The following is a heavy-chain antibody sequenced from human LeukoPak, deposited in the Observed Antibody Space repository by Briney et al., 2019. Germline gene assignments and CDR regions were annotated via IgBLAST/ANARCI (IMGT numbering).Heavy chain of an antibody. J-gene: IGHJ6*03. Sequence: GSSVKVSCKASGGTFSTYAINWVRQAPGQGLEWMGGIIPIFGTADYAQKFQGRVTITADESTSTAYMELSSLRSEDTAVYYCARDTDRYCSGGSCYSENQNYYYYYYMDVWGKGTTVTVSS. D-gene: IGHD2-15*01. CDR1: GGTFSTYA. CDR2: IIPIFGTA. V-gene: IGHV1-69*01. CDR3: ARDTDRYCSGGSCYSENQNYYYYYYMDV.